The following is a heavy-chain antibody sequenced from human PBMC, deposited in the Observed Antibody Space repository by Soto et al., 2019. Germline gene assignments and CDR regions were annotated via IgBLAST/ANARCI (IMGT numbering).Heavy chain of an antibody. D-gene: IGHD3-10*01. CDR1: GFVFKDSS. Sequence: EVLLVGSGGGLVQPWGSLNVSWAASGFVFKDSSIHWVRQASGKGLEWVGRIRDRAFSYATAYAASVKGRFTISRDDSTNTAYLQMNSLKTEDTAIYYCTRLISAAQDYWGQGTLVTVSS. V-gene: IGHV3-73*01. CDR2: IRDRAFSYAT. J-gene: IGHJ4*02. CDR3: TRLISAAQDY.